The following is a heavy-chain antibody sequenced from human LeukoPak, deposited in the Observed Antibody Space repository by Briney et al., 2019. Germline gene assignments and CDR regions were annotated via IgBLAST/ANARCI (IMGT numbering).Heavy chain of an antibody. Sequence: GGSLRLSCAASGFTVSSNYMSWVRQAPGKGMEWVSVIYSGGSTYYADSVKGRFTISRDNSKNTLYLQMNSLRAEDTAVYYCARGNGDTYYFDYWGQGTLVTVSS. V-gene: IGHV3-66*01. J-gene: IGHJ4*02. D-gene: IGHD4-17*01. CDR2: IYSGGST. CDR1: GFTVSSNY. CDR3: ARGNGDTYYFDY.